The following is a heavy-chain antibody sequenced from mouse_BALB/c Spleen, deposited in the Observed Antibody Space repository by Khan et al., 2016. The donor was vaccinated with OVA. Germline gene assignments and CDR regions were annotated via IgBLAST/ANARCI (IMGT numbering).Heavy chain of an antibody. J-gene: IGHJ2*01. V-gene: IGHV1-20*02. CDR3: TRIYRSDFDY. Sequence: VRLQQSGPELVKPGASVKISCKASGYSFTGYFMNWVMRSHGKSLEWIGRINPHIGETFYNQKFKGKATLTVDESSSTAHMELRSLASEDSAVYYCTRIYRSDFDYWGQGTTLTVSS. CDR2: INPHIGET. D-gene: IGHD1-1*01. CDR1: GYSFTGYF.